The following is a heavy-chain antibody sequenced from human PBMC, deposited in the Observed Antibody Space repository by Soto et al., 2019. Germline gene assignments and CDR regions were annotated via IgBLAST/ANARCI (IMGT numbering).Heavy chain of an antibody. Sequence: GGSLRLSCAASGFTFSSYSMNWVRQAPGKGLEWVSSISSSSSYIYYADSVKGRFTISRDNAKNSLYLQMNSLGAEDTAVYYCARSQPHDYGDVPHFDYWGQGTLVTVSS. CDR3: ARSQPHDYGDVPHFDY. J-gene: IGHJ4*02. CDR2: ISSSSSYI. CDR1: GFTFSSYS. V-gene: IGHV3-21*01. D-gene: IGHD4-17*01.